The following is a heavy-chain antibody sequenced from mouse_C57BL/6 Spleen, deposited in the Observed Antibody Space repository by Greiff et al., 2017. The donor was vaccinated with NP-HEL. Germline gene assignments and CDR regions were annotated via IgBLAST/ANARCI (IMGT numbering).Heavy chain of an antibody. J-gene: IGHJ2*01. CDR3: ASHYGSSPYYFDD. V-gene: IGHV1-55*01. CDR1: GYTFTSYW. CDR2: IYPGSGST. Sequence: VQLQQPGAELVKPGASVKMSCKASGYTFTSYWITWVKQRPGQGLEWIGDIYPGSGSTNYNEKFKSKATLTVDTSSSTAYMQLSSLTSEDSAVYYCASHYGSSPYYFDDWGQGTTLTVSS. D-gene: IGHD1-1*01.